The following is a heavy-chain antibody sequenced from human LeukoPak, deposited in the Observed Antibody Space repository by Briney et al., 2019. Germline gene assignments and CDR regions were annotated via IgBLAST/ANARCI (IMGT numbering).Heavy chain of an antibody. J-gene: IGHJ6*03. Sequence: PSETLSLTCAVYGGSFSGYYWSWIRQPPGKGLEWIGEINHSGSTNYNPSLKSRVTISVDTSKNQFSLKLSSVTAADTAVYYCARGERGNYYMDVWDKGTTVTVSS. D-gene: IGHD1-26*01. CDR1: GGSFSGYY. CDR2: INHSGST. CDR3: ARGERGNYYMDV. V-gene: IGHV4-34*01.